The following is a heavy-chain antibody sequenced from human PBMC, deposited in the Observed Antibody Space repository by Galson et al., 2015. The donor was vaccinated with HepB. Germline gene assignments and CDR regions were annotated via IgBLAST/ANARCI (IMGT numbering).Heavy chain of an antibody. V-gene: IGHV3-30*18. CDR1: GFMFSSYG. D-gene: IGHD3-10*01. Sequence: SLRLSCAASGFMFSSYGMHWVRQAPGKGLEWVATISYDGGNKYYADSVKGRFTISRDNSKNTLYLQMSSLRAEDTAVYYCANGGIIAPSGESDYWGQGTLVTVSS. J-gene: IGHJ4*02. CDR2: ISYDGGNK. CDR3: ANGGIIAPSGESDY.